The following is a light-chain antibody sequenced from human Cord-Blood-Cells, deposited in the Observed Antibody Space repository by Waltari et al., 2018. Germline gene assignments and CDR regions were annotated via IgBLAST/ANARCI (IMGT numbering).Light chain of an antibody. CDR2: DAS. CDR3: QQRSNWPPT. CDR1: QSVSSY. Sequence: EIVLTQSPATLSWSPGERVTLPCRASQSVSSYLAWYQQKPGQAPRLLIYDASNRATGIPARFSGSGSGTDFTLTISSLEPEDFAVYYCQQRSNWPPTFGQGTRLEIK. V-gene: IGKV3-11*01. J-gene: IGKJ5*01.